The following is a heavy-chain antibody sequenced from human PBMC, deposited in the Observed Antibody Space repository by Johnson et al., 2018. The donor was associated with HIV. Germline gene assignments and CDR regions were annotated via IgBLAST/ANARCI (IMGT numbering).Heavy chain of an antibody. CDR3: ARDGGIAATDAFDI. D-gene: IGHD6-13*01. J-gene: IGHJ3*02. CDR1: GFTFSSYG. Sequence: QVQLVVSGGGVVQPGRSLRLSCAASGFTFSSYGMHWVRQAPGTVLEWVAFIRYDGSNKYYADSVTGRFTISRDNSKNTLYLQMNSLRAEDTAVYYCARDGGIAATDAFDIWGQGTMVTVSS. CDR2: IRYDGSNK. V-gene: IGHV3-30*02.